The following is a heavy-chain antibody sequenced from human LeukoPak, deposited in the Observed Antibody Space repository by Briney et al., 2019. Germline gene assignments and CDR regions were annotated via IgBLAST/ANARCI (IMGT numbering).Heavy chain of an antibody. CDR3: AKVGGSGWYFDY. CDR1: GFTFSSYA. J-gene: IGHJ4*02. D-gene: IGHD6-19*01. CDR2: ISGSGGST. Sequence: PGASLRLSCAASGFTFSSYAMSWVRQAPGEGLEWVSAISGSGGSTCYADSVKGRFTISRDNSKNTLYLQMNSLRAEDTAVYYCAKVGGSGWYFDYWGQGTLVTVSS. V-gene: IGHV3-23*01.